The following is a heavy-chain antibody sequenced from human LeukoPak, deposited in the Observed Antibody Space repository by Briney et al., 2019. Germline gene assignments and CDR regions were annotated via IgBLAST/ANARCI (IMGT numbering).Heavy chain of an antibody. CDR3: ARDLIVVVITNWFDP. CDR2: ISYDGSNK. J-gene: IGHJ5*02. D-gene: IGHD3-22*01. Sequence: GGSLRLSCAASGFTLSSYAMHWVRQAPGKGLEWVAVISYDGSNKYYANSVKGRFTISRDNSKNTLYLQMNSLRAEDTAVYYCARDLIVVVITNWFDPWGQGTLVTVSS. CDR1: GFTLSSYA. V-gene: IGHV3-30-3*01.